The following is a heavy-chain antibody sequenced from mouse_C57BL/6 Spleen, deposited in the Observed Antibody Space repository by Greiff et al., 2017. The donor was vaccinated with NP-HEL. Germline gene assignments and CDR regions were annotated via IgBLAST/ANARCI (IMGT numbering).Heavy chain of an antibody. CDR1: GFTFSSYA. J-gene: IGHJ3*01. D-gene: IGHD4-1*01. Sequence: EVQGVESGGGLVKPGGSLKLSCAASGFTFSSYAMSWVRQTPEKRLEWVATISDGGSYTYYPDNVKGRFTISRDNAKNNLYLQMSHLKSEDTAMYYCARDDWDGAWFAYWGQGTLVTVSA. V-gene: IGHV5-4*01. CDR3: ARDDWDGAWFAY. CDR2: ISDGGSYT.